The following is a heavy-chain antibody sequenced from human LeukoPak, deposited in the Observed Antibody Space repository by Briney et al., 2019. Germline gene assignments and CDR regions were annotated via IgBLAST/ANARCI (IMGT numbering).Heavy chain of an antibody. Sequence: SETLSLTCTVSGGSISSYYWSWIRQPAGKGLEWIGRIYTSGSTNYNPSLKSRVTMSVDTSKNQFSLKLSSVTAADTAVYYCARDTFLAALGYFDYLGQGTLVTVSS. CDR3: ARDTFLAALGYFDY. J-gene: IGHJ4*02. CDR1: GGSISSYY. D-gene: IGHD6-6*01. CDR2: IYTSGST. V-gene: IGHV4-4*07.